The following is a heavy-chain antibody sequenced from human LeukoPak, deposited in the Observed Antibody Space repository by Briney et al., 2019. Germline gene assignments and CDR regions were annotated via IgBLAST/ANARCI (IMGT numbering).Heavy chain of an antibody. V-gene: IGHV3-15*01. J-gene: IGHJ6*02. CDR3: TTGPFDYYGSASYLANGMDI. CDR2: IKSKTDGGTT. CDR1: GFTFSNAW. Sequence: GGSLRLSCAASGFTFSNAWMSWVRQAPGKGLEWVGRIKSKTDGGTTDYTAPVKGRFTISRDDSKNTLYLQMNSLKTEDTAVYYCTTGPFDYYGSASYLANGMDIWGQGTTVTVSS. D-gene: IGHD3-10*01.